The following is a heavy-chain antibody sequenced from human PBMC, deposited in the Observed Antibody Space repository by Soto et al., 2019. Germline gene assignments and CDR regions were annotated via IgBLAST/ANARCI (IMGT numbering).Heavy chain of an antibody. Sequence: GGSLRLSCAASGFTFSSYSMNCVRQAPGKGLEWVSSISSSSSYIYYADSVKGRFTISRDNAKNSLYLQMNSLRAEDTAVYYCARFYGSGSYYYYYYYYMDVWGKGTTVTVSS. D-gene: IGHD3-10*01. J-gene: IGHJ6*03. CDR3: ARFYGSGSYYYYYYYYMDV. CDR2: ISSSSSYI. CDR1: GFTFSSYS. V-gene: IGHV3-21*01.